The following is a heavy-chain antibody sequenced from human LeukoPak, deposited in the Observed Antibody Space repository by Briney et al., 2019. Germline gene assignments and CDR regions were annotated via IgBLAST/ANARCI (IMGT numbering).Heavy chain of an antibody. Sequence: GGSLRLSCAVPGFTFSQYYMGWVRQAPGKGLEWVAIIESDGSDRKYVDSVKGRFTISRDNAKNSLYLQMSSLTAEDTAIYFCTFLVREPQHWGRGTLVTVSS. CDR3: TFLVREPQH. D-gene: IGHD3-10*01. V-gene: IGHV3-7*01. CDR2: IESDGSDR. J-gene: IGHJ1*01. CDR1: GFTFSQYY.